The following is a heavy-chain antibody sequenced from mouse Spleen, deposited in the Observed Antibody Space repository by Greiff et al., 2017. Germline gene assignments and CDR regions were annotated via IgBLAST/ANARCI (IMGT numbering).Heavy chain of an antibody. J-gene: IGHJ1*01. Sequence: EVMLVESGGGLVKPGGSLKLSCAASGFTFSDYGMHWVRQAPEKGLEWVAYISSGSSTIYYADTVKGRFTISRDNAKNTLFLQMTSLRSEDTAMYYCARAGNYGNYVWYFDVWGAGTTVTVSS. V-gene: IGHV5-17*01. CDR1: GFTFSDYG. D-gene: IGHD2-1*01. CDR2: ISSGSSTI. CDR3: ARAGNYGNYVWYFDV.